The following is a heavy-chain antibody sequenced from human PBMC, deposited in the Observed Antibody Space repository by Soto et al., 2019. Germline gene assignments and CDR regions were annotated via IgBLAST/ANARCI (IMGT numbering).Heavy chain of an antibody. J-gene: IGHJ6*02. Sequence: QMQLVESGGGVVQPGRALRVSCEASGFIFSTYGMHWVRQAPGKGLEWVAVISYDGRNEYYADSVRGRFTISRDNSKNTLHLHMNSLRGEDTAVYYCAKDTATAITSYYFYGMDVWGQGTTVTVSS. CDR1: GFIFSTYG. D-gene: IGHD5-12*01. V-gene: IGHV3-30*18. CDR3: AKDTATAITSYYFYGMDV. CDR2: ISYDGRNE.